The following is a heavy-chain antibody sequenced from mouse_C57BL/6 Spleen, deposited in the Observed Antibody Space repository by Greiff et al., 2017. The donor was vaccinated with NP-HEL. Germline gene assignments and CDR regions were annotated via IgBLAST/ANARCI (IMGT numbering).Heavy chain of an antibody. CDR3: ARYYSDYDDAMDY. V-gene: IGHV1-26*01. D-gene: IGHD2-4*01. Sequence: EVQLQQSGPELVKPGASVKISCKASGYTFTDYYMNWVKQSHGKSLEWIGDINPNNGGTSYNQKFKGKATLTVDKSSSTAYMELRSLTSEDSAVYYCARYYSDYDDAMDYWGQGTSVTVSS. CDR2: INPNNGGT. CDR1: GYTFTDYY. J-gene: IGHJ4*01.